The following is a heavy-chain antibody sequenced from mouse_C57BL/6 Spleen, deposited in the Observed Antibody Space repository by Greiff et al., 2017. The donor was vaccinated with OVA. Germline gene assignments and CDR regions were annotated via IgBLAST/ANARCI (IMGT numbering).Heavy chain of an antibody. D-gene: IGHD1-1*01. CDR1: GFTFSSYA. CDR3: ARDQTTVVATRYFDV. Sequence: EVKLEESGGGLVKPGGSLKLSCAASGFTFSSYAMSWVRQTPEKRLEWVATISDGGSYTYYPDNVKGRFTISRDNAKNNLYLQMSHLKSEDTAMYYCARDQTTVVATRYFDVWGTGTTVTVSS. V-gene: IGHV5-4*01. CDR2: ISDGGSYT. J-gene: IGHJ1*03.